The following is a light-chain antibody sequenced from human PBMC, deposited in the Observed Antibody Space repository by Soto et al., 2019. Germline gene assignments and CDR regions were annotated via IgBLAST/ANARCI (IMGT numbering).Light chain of an antibody. CDR1: LSVSSS. J-gene: IGKJ2*01. V-gene: IGKV3-15*01. CDR2: SAF. Sequence: EVVMTQSPATLSVFPGERVTLSCRASLSVSSSLAWYQQKPGQAPRLFIYSAFTRATDIPARFSGSGSGTEFTLTISSLESEDFAVYYCQQYLHGYTFGQGTKLELK. CDR3: QQYLHGYT.